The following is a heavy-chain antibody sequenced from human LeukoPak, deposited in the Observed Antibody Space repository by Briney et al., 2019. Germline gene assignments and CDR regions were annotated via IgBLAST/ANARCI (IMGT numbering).Heavy chain of an antibody. CDR1: GFIFSDYY. CDR2: IDGSGSRT. CDR3: ARRGTDYCTPSSCHPNWFAP. V-gene: IGHV3-11*03. Sequence: EGSLRLSCAASGFIFSDYYMSWMRQAPGKGLEWPSYIDGSGSRTNYADSVKGRFTISRDNVKNSLYLQMNSLRAEDTAVYFCARRGTDYCTPSSCHPNWFAPWGQGTQVTVSS. D-gene: IGHD4-11*01. J-gene: IGHJ5*02.